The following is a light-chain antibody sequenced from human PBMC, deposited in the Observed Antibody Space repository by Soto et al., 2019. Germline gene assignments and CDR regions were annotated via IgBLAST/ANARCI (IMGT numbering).Light chain of an antibody. CDR1: QSLDSN. Sequence: EIVVTHSPATLSVSPGERATLSCRASQSLDSNLAWYRQKPGQAPGLLIYDATTMATGIPARFSGSGSGTEFTLTISSLQSEDFAIYYCQQYKSWPFTFGPGTKVEIK. CDR2: DAT. V-gene: IGKV3-15*01. J-gene: IGKJ3*01. CDR3: QQYKSWPFT.